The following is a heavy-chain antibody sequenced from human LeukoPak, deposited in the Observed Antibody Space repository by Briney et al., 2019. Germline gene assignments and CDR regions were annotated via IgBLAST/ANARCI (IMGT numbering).Heavy chain of an antibody. CDR1: GFTFSSYA. D-gene: IGHD6-13*01. J-gene: IGHJ4*02. CDR2: ISYDGSNK. CDR3: ANAQLAAAGTYYFDY. V-gene: IGHV3-30*04. Sequence: PGGSLRLSCAASGFTFSSYAMHWVRQAPGKGLEWVAVISYDGSNKYYADSVKGRFTISRDNSKNTLYLQMNSLRAEDTAVYYCANAQLAAAGTYYFDYWGQGTLVTVSS.